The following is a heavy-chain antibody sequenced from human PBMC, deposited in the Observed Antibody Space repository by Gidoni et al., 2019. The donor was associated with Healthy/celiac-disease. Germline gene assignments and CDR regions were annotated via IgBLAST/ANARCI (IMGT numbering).Heavy chain of an antibody. CDR1: GFPFRSYA. CDR2: ISGSGGST. Sequence: EVQLVESGGGLVQPGGSLRLSCAASGFPFRSYAMSWVRQAPGKGLEWVSAISGSGGSTYYADSVKGRFTISRDNSKNTLYLQMNSLRAEDTAVYYCAKFYDYGETGYYFDYWGQGTLVTVSS. J-gene: IGHJ4*02. V-gene: IGHV3-23*04. D-gene: IGHD4-17*01. CDR3: AKFYDYGETGYYFDY.